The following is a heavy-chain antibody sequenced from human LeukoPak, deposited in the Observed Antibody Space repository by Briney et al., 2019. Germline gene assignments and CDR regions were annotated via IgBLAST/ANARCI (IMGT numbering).Heavy chain of an antibody. CDR2: ISAYNGNT. J-gene: IGHJ4*02. V-gene: IGHV1-18*04. CDR3: ARDCSGGSCYSNFDY. Sequence: ASVKVSCKASGYTFTSYGISWVRQAPGQGLEWMGWISAYNGNTNYAQKLQGRVTMTTDTSTSTAYMEPRSLRSDDTAVYYCARDCSGGSCYSNFDYWGQGTLVTVSS. CDR1: GYTFTSYG. D-gene: IGHD2-15*01.